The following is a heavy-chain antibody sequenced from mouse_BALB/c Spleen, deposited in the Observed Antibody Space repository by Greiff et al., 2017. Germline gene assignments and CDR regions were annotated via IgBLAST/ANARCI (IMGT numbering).Heavy chain of an antibody. J-gene: IGHJ4*01. CDR1: GYTFTDYN. CDR2: IKPNNGGT. D-gene: IGHD1-2*01. V-gene: IGHV1-18*01. Sequence: EVQLQQSGPELVKPGASVKIPCKASGYTFTDYNMDWVKQSHGKSLEWIGVIKPNNGGTIYNQKFKGKATLTVDKSSSTAYMELRSLTSEDTAVYYCARYRVITTARADYAMDYWGQGTSVTVSS. CDR3: ARYRVITTARADYAMDY.